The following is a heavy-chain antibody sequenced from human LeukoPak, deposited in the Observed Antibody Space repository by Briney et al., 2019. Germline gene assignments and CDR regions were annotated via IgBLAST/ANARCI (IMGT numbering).Heavy chain of an antibody. V-gene: IGHV3-74*01. Sequence: GGSLRLSCTISGFTFSSYWMHWVRQAPGKGLVWVSRINLEGSSTNYADSVKGRFTISGDNAKNTLYLQMNSLRAEDTALYYCARDPIGYSYIDYWGQGTLVTVSS. J-gene: IGHJ4*02. CDR3: ARDPIGYSYIDY. CDR2: INLEGSST. D-gene: IGHD5-18*01. CDR1: GFTFSSYW.